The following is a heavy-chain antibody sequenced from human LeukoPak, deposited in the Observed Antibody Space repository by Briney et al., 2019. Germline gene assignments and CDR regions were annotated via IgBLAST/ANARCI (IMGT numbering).Heavy chain of an antibody. D-gene: IGHD1-1*01. CDR3: AGHLQLERPYYYYGMDV. J-gene: IGHJ6*04. CDR1: GFTFSSYA. Sequence: GRSLRLSCAASGFTFSSYAMHWVRQAPGKGLEWVANIKQDGSEKYYVDSVKGRFTISRDNAKNSLYLQMNSLRAEDTAVYYCAGHLQLERPYYYYGMDVWGKGTTVTVSS. V-gene: IGHV3-7*03. CDR2: IKQDGSEK.